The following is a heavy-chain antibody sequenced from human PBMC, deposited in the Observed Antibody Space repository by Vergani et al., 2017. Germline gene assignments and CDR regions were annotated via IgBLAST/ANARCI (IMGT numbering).Heavy chain of an antibody. CDR1: GGSISSGDYY. CDR3: ARVRRDDSSGYYYYYGMDV. J-gene: IGHJ6*02. D-gene: IGHD3-22*01. Sequence: QVQLQESGPGLVKPSQTLSLTCTVSGGSISSGDYYWSWIRQAPGKGREWIGYIYYSGSTYYNPSLKSRVTISVDTSKNQFSLKLSSVTAADTAVYYCARVRRDDSSGYYYYYGMDVWGQGTTVTVSS. V-gene: IGHV4-30-4*01. CDR2: IYYSGST.